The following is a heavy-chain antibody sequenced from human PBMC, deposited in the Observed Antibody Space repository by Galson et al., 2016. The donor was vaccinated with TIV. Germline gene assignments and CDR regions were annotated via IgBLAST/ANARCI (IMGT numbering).Heavy chain of an antibody. CDR2: IKSKTAGGTT. CDR1: GFTFNDAW. V-gene: IGHV3-15*01. D-gene: IGHD4/OR15-4a*01. CDR3: TTDPYGVDV. J-gene: IGHJ3*01. Sequence: GSLRLSCAASGFTFNDAWMTWIRQGPGKGLEWVGRIKSKTAGGTTDYAAVVEGRFTISRDDSENTVYLQMNSLKSDDSGVYYCTTDPYGVDVWGHGTMVTVS.